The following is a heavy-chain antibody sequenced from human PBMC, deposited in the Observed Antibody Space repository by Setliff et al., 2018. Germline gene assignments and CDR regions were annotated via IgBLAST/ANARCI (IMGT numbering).Heavy chain of an antibody. CDR2: IFDDGVKK. D-gene: IGHD2-15*01. CDR3: ARTCSGSGCYAGLES. V-gene: IGHV3-30*03. J-gene: IGHJ4*02. CDR1: GFTFSTYR. Sequence: LRLSCAASGFTFSTYRMHWVRQAPGKGLEWVAVIFDDGVKKYHADSVKGRFTISRDNSKNTLYLQMNSLRPEDTAVYYCARTCSGSGCYAGLESWGQGTPVTVSS.